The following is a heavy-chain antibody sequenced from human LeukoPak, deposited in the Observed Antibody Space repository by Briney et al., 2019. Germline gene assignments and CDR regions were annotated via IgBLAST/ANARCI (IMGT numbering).Heavy chain of an antibody. CDR3: ARVAYDILTGYLRY. CDR1: GGTFSSYA. V-gene: IGHV1-69*13. D-gene: IGHD3-9*01. CDR2: IIPIFGTA. J-gene: IGHJ4*02. Sequence: SVKVSCKASGGTFSSYAISWVRQAPGQGLEWMGGIIPIFGTANYAQKFQGRVTITADESTSTAYMELSSLRSEDTAVYYCARVAYDILTGYLRYWGQGTLVTVSS.